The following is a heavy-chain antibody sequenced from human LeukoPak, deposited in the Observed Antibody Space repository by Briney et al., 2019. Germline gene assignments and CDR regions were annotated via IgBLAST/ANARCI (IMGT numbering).Heavy chain of an antibody. CDR1: GYTFTSYG. CDR3: AREGVPAATHYYYYMDV. J-gene: IGHJ6*03. V-gene: IGHV1-18*01. D-gene: IGHD2-2*01. CDR2: ISAYNGNT. Sequence: ASVKVSCKASGYTFTSYGISWVRQAPGQGLEWMGWISAYNGNTNYAQKLQGRVTMTTDTSTSTAYMELRSLRSDDTAVYYCAREGVPAATHYYYYMDVWGKGTTVTVSS.